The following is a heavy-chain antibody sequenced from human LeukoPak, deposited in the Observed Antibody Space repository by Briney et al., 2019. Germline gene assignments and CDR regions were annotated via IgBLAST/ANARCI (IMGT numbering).Heavy chain of an antibody. CDR2: IWYDGSKT. V-gene: IGHV3-33*01. D-gene: IGHD4-11*01. Sequence: PGGSLRLSCAASGFTFRSHGMQWARQAPGKGLEWVAVIWYDGSKTYYADSVKGRFTISRDNSKNTLDLQMSSLRAEDTAVYYCARSNTMTSNYYYGMDVWGQGTTVTVSS. CDR3: ARSNTMTSNYYYGMDV. CDR1: GFTFRSHG. J-gene: IGHJ6*02.